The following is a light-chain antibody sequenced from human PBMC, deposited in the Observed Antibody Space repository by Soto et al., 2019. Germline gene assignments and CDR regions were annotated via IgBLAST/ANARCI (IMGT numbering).Light chain of an antibody. CDR2: DVS. Sequence: QSALTQPASVSGSPGQSITISCTGTSSDVGGYNYVSWYQQHPGKAPKFMIYDVSNRPSGVSNRFSGSKSGNTASLTISGLQAEDEADYYCISYTTSNTRQIVFGSGTQLTVL. CDR3: ISYTTSNTRQIV. V-gene: IGLV2-14*01. CDR1: SSDVGGYNY. J-gene: IGLJ7*01.